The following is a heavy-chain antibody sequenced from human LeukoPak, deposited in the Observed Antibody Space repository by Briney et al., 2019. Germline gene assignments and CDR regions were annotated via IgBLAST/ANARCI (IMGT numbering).Heavy chain of an antibody. Sequence: SGTLSLTCAVSGGSISSSNWWSWVRQPPGKGLEWIGEIYHSGSTNYNPSLKSRVTISVDKSKNQFSLKLSSVTAADTAVYYCAITPSTRLYYFDYWGQGTLVTVSS. CDR1: GGSISSSNW. J-gene: IGHJ4*02. CDR2: IYHSGST. V-gene: IGHV4-4*02. CDR3: AITPSTRLYYFDY.